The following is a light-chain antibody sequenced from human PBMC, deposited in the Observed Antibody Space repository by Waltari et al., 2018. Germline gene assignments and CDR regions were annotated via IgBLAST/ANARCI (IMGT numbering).Light chain of an antibody. V-gene: IGKV3-20*01. J-gene: IGKJ1*01. CDR2: HAS. CDR1: QRVGTY. Sequence: IVFTQSPGTLSLSPGERATLSCRASQRVGTYLAWYQQKPGQAPRLLLYHASSRATGVPDRFSGSGSGTDFSLTISRLEPEDFAVYYCQKYVNLPATFGQGTKVEI. CDR3: QKYVNLPAT.